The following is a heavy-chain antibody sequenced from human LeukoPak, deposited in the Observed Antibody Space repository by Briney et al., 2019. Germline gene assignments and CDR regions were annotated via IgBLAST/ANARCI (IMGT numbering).Heavy chain of an antibody. CDR2: ISSSSSYI. J-gene: IGHJ4*02. CDR3: ARDFGDEGLAFDY. Sequence: PGGSLRLSCAASGFTFSSYSMNWVRQAPGKGLEWVSSISSSSSYIYYADSVKGRFTISRDNAKNSLYLQMNSLRAEDTAVYYCARDFGDEGLAFDYWGQGTLVTVSS. D-gene: IGHD3-3*01. CDR1: GFTFSSYS. V-gene: IGHV3-21*01.